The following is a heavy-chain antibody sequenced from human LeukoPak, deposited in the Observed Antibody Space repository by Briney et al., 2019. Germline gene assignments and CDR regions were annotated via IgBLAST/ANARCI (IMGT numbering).Heavy chain of an antibody. CDR3: ARGHHSSGFFDY. CDR2: MNPNSGNT. J-gene: IGHJ4*02. D-gene: IGHD3-22*01. Sequence: ASVTVSCKSSVYTFTIYDINWVRQATGQGLEWMGWMNPNSGNTGYAQKFQGRVTITRNTSISTAYMELSSLRSEDTAVYYCARGHHSSGFFDYWGQGTLVTVSS. CDR1: VYTFTIYD. V-gene: IGHV1-8*03.